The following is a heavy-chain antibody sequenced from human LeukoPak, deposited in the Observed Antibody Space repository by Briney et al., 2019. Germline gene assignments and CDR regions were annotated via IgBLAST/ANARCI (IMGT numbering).Heavy chain of an antibody. CDR2: ISSSGSTI. CDR1: GFTFSDYY. J-gene: IGHJ4*02. D-gene: IGHD4-23*01. CDR3: AREATVVNTLDY. Sequence: PGGSLRLSCAASGFTFSDYYMSWIRQAPGKGLKSVSYISSSGSTIYYADSVKGRFTISRDNAKNSLYLQMNSLRAEDTAVYYCAREATVVNTLDYWGQGTLVTVSS. V-gene: IGHV3-11*01.